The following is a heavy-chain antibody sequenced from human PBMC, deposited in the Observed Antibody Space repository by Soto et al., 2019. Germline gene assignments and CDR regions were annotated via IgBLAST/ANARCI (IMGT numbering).Heavy chain of an antibody. D-gene: IGHD3-9*01. V-gene: IGHV1-8*01. CDR3: AIGSRPWFYDTLPYHFDS. J-gene: IGHJ4*02. CDR1: RYAFVDYD. Sequence: GASVKVSCKASRYAFVDYDLNWVRQAPGQGLEWMGWMNPNTGDRGYAQKFQGRVAMTTNTSITTAYMEPSSLRSEDTAVYFCAIGSRPWFYDTLPYHFDSWGQGTLVTVSS. CDR2: MNPNTGDR.